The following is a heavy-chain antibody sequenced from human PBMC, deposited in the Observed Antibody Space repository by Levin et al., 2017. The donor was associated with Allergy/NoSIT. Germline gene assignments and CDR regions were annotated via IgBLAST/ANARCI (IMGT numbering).Heavy chain of an antibody. V-gene: IGHV1-69*06. CDR3: ARGTPDNYDILTGYYFFDY. CDR2: IIPIFGTA. Sequence: KISCKASGGTFSSYAISWVRQAPGQGLEWMGGIIPIFGTANYAQKFQGRVTITADKSTSTAYMELSSLRSEDTAVYYCARGTPDNYDILTGYYFFDYWGQGTLVTVSS. D-gene: IGHD3-9*01. J-gene: IGHJ4*02. CDR1: GGTFSSYA.